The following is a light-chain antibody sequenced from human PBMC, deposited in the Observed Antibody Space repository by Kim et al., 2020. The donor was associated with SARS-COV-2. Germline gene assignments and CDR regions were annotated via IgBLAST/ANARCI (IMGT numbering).Light chain of an antibody. V-gene: IGKV3-20*01. Sequence: PGERATLSCRASQTINSRYLAWYQQKPGQAPRLLIYGASSRATGIPDRFSGSGSGTDFTLTISRLEPEDFAVYYCQQYGTSPTWTFGQGTKVDIK. CDR1: QTINSRY. CDR2: GAS. J-gene: IGKJ1*01. CDR3: QQYGTSPTWT.